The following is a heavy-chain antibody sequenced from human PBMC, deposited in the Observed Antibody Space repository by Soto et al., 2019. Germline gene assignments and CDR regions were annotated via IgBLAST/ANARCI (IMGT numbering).Heavy chain of an antibody. CDR3: ARQRYYDILTGYRLYVMDV. D-gene: IGHD3-9*01. CDR2: IYYSGST. V-gene: IGHV4-59*01. CDR1: GGSISSYY. Sequence: SETLSLTCTVSGGSISSYYWSWIRQPPGKGLEWIGYIYYSGSTNYNPSLKSRVTISVDTSKNQFSLKLSSVTAADTAVYYCARQRYYDILTGYRLYVMDVWGQGTTVTVSS. J-gene: IGHJ6*02.